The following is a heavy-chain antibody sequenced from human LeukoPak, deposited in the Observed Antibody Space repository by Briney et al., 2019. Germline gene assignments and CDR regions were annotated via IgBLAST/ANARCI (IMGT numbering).Heavy chain of an antibody. CDR3: ARDQRYCSGGSCLGQYGMDV. D-gene: IGHD2-15*01. CDR2: IYVGGNT. CDR1: GFTVSSNY. J-gene: IGHJ6*02. Sequence: GGSLRLSCAVSGFTVSSNYMRCVRQAPGKGLEWVSYIYVGGNTYHAEYVKGRFTSSRDNAKNTLYLQMNSLRGEDTAGYYCARDQRYCSGGSCLGQYGMDVWGQGTTVTVSS. V-gene: IGHV3-53*01.